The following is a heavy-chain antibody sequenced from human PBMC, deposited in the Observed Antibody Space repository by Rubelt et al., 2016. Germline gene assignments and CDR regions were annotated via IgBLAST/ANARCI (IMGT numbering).Heavy chain of an antibody. J-gene: IGHJ3*02. CDR1: AFSFSDYK. CDR2: ISSSSHYR. CDR3: ARATVMANDALDI. V-gene: IGHV3-21*04. Sequence: EVHLVESGGGLGKPGGSLRRSCVASAFSFSDYKMIWVRQAPGKGLEWVSAISSSSHYRYDSEYVKGRFHLSRDNAKTSLMWIINSLRAEATAVYYCARATVMANDALDIWGQGTMVTVSS. D-gene: IGHD2-21*01.